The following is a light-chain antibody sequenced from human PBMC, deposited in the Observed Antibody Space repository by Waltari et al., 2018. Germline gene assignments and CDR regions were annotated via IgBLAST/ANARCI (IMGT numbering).Light chain of an antibody. CDR1: QGYSNY. CDR3: QGRTLGLPKVT. J-gene: IGKJ3*01. V-gene: IGKV3D-11*01. Sequence: VLTQSPATLSVSPGERVTLSCAARQGYSNYVAWFQQTPGQPPSVLVYDASRRGTGTPARFSASGAGTDFTHTINNLEPEDFADYYWQGRTLGLPKVTFGPGTRVDIK. CDR2: DAS.